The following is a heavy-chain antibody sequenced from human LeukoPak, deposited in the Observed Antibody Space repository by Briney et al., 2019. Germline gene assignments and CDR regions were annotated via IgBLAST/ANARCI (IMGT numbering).Heavy chain of an antibody. CDR3: ARGYYDFWSGSMDV. D-gene: IGHD3-3*01. CDR2: ISSSSYI. J-gene: IGHJ6*02. CDR1: GFTFSSYS. Sequence: PGGSLRLSCAAPGFTFSSYSMNWVRQAPGKGLEWVSSISSSSYIYYADSVKGRFTISRDNAKNSLYLQMNSLRAEDTAVYYCARGYYDFWSGSMDVWGQGTTVTVSS. V-gene: IGHV3-21*01.